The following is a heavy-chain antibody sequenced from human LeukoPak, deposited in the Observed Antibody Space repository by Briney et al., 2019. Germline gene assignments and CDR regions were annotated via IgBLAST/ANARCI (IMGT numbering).Heavy chain of an antibody. CDR3: AELGITMIGGV. Sequence: GGPLRLSCAASGFTFSSYEMNWLRQAPGKGLEWVSYISSSCSTIYYADSVKGRFTISRDNAKNSLYLQMNSLRAEDTAVYYCAELGITMIGGVRGKGTTVTISS. CDR1: GFTFSSYE. CDR2: ISSSCSTI. V-gene: IGHV3-48*03. D-gene: IGHD3-10*02. J-gene: IGHJ6*04.